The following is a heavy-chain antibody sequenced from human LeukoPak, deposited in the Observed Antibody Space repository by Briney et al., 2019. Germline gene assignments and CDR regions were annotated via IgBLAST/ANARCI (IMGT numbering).Heavy chain of an antibody. V-gene: IGHV1-8*01. Sequence: GASAKVSCKASGYTFTSYDVNWVRQATGQGPEWMGWMNPTSGNTGYAQEFQGRVTMTRDTSISTAYMELSSLRSEDTAVYYCARGSRYYYASDGSPFDFWGQGTLVTVSS. D-gene: IGHD3-22*01. CDR3: ARGSRYYYASDGSPFDF. CDR1: GYTFTSYD. CDR2: MNPTSGNT. J-gene: IGHJ5*01.